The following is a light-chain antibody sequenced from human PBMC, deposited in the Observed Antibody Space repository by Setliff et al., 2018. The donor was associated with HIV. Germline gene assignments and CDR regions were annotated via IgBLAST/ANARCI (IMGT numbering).Light chain of an antibody. Sequence: QSALTQPPSASGTPGQRVTISCSGSSSNIGSNTVNWYQQLPGTAPKLLIYSNNQRPSGVPDRFSGSKSGTSASLAISGLQSEDEADYYCAAWDDSLNGPVFGGGTKVIV. CDR1: SSNIGSNT. CDR2: SNN. J-gene: IGLJ2*01. CDR3: AAWDDSLNGPV. V-gene: IGLV1-44*01.